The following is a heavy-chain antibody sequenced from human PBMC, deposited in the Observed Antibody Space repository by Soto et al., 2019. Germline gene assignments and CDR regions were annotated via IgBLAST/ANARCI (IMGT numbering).Heavy chain of an antibody. CDR1: GFTFSSYS. CDR2: ISSSSTTM. J-gene: IGHJ4*02. D-gene: IGHD6-25*01. CDR3: ASYYSSVWYFDS. Sequence: EVQLVESGGGLVQPGGSLRLSCAASGFTFSSYSMNWVRQAPGKGLEWVAYISSSSTTMYYADSVKGRFTISRDNAKNSLDLQMNRLRAEDTAVYYCASYYSSVWYFDSFGQGTLVTVSS. V-gene: IGHV3-48*01.